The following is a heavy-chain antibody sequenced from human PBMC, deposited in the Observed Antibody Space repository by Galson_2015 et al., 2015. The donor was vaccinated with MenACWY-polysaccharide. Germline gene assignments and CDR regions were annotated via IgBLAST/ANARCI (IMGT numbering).Heavy chain of an antibody. CDR2: IYYTGTT. V-gene: IGHV4-4*02. J-gene: IGHJ3*02. D-gene: IGHD2-2*01. Sequence: ETLSLTCAVSGGSISSNHWWSWVRQPPGKGLEWIGEIYYTGTTNYNPSLESRLTISVDKSQSQFSLKLSSVTAADTAVYYCARRYRYATSDYYPAFDMWGQGTMVTVSS. CDR3: ARRYRYATSDYYPAFDM. CDR1: GGSISSNHW.